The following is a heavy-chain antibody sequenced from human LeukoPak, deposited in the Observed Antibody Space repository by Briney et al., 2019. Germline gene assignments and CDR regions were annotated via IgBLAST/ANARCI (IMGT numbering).Heavy chain of an antibody. J-gene: IGHJ5*02. Sequence: ASVKVSCKASGYTFTGYYMHWVRQAPGQGLEWMGWINPNSGGTNYAQKFQGRVTMTRDTSISTAYMELSRLRSDDTAVYYCVKDPSGLVVADPWGQGTLVTVSS. V-gene: IGHV1-2*02. CDR3: VKDPSGLVVADP. D-gene: IGHD2-15*01. CDR1: GYTFTGYY. CDR2: INPNSGGT.